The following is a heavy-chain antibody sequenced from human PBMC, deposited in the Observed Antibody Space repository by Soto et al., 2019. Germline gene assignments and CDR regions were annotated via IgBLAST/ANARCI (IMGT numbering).Heavy chain of an antibody. CDR3: AIESGLTRGLDV. D-gene: IGHD3-10*01. Sequence: QVQLVQSGAEVKKAGSSMKVSCKASGGTFRSYVITWVRQAPGQGLEWMGRSIPIFGTANYAQKFQGRVTIIADESTSTAYMELSSPRSEDTAVYYCAIESGLTRGLDVWGQGTTVTVSS. CDR1: GGTFRSYV. J-gene: IGHJ6*02. V-gene: IGHV1-69*18. CDR2: SIPIFGTA.